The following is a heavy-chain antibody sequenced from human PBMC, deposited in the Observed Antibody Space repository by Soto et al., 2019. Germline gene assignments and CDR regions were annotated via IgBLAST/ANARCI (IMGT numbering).Heavy chain of an antibody. Sequence: QVQLVQSGAEVKKPGASVKVSCKASGYTFTSYGISWVRQAPRQGLEWLGWISAYNGNTNYAQKLQGRVTMTTDTSTSTAYMEMRSLRSDDTAVYYCAREIGVYCSGDSSSNVFDYCGQGPLVTVSS. V-gene: IGHV1-18*04. D-gene: IGHD2-15*01. CDR3: AREIGVYCSGDSSSNVFDY. J-gene: IGHJ4*02. CDR1: GYTFTSYG. CDR2: ISAYNGNT.